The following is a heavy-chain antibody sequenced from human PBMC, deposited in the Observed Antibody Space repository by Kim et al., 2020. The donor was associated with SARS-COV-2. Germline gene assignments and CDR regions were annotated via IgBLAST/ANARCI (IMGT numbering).Heavy chain of an antibody. CDR2: IYYSGST. J-gene: IGHJ4*02. D-gene: IGHD3-22*01. CDR3: ARDVSYYYDSSGYLDY. V-gene: IGHV4-59*13. Sequence: SETLSLTCTVSGGSISSYYWSWIRQPPGKGLEWIGYIYYSGSTNYNPSLKSRVTISVDTSKNQFSLKLSSVTAADTAVYYCARDVSYYYDSSGYLDYWGQGTLVTVSS. CDR1: GGSISSYY.